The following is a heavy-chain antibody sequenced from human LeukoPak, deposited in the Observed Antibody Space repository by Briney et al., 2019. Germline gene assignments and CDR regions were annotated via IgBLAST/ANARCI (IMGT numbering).Heavy chain of an antibody. J-gene: IGHJ5*02. CDR2: IYYTGTT. D-gene: IGHD3-22*01. CDR1: GGSISSGDYY. CDR3: STSDDSSGYLTSFDP. V-gene: IGHV4-30-4*03. Sequence: SQTLSLTCTVSGGSISSGDYYWSWIRQPPGKGLEWIGYIYYTGTTYYNPSLRTRVIISVDTSKNQFSLKVNSVTASDTAVYYCSTSDDSSGYLTSFDPWGQGTLVTVSS.